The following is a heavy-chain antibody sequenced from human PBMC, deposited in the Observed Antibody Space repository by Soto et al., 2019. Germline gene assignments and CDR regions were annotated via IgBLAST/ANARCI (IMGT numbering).Heavy chain of an antibody. J-gene: IGHJ5*02. D-gene: IGHD3-3*01. CDR2: ISSNGGST. CDR3: VKDPSYYDFWSGYYIS. Sequence: PGGSLRLSCSASGFTFSSYAMHWVRQAPGKGLEYVSAISSNGGSTYYADSVKGRFTISRDNSKNTLYLQMSSLRAEDTAVYYCVKDPSYYDFWSGYYISWGQGTLVTVSS. CDR1: GFTFSSYA. V-gene: IGHV3-64D*06.